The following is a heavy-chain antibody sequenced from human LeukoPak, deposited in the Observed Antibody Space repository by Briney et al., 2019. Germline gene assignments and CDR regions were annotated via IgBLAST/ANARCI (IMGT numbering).Heavy chain of an antibody. CDR1: GYTFTSYV. CDR2: INAGNGNT. CDR3: AREVYDILTGYNNWFDP. V-gene: IGHV1-3*01. Sequence: GASVKVSCKASGYTFTSYVMHWVRQAPGQRLEWMGWINAGNGNTKYSQEFQGRVTITRDTSASTAYMELSSLRSDDTAVYYCAREVYDILTGYNNWFDPWGQGTLVTVSS. J-gene: IGHJ5*02. D-gene: IGHD3-9*01.